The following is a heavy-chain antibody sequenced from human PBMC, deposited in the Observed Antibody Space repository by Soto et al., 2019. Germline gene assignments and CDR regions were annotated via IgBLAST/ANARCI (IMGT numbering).Heavy chain of an antibody. Sequence: QVQLVESGGGVVQPGRSLRLSCAASGFTFSSYGMHWVRQAPGKGLEWVAVIWYDGSNKYYADSVKGRFTISRDNSKNTLYLQVNSLRAEDTAVYYCARGAPHGIAVAGREVEVWGQGTTVTVSS. CDR1: GFTFSSYG. CDR3: ARGAPHGIAVAGREVEV. CDR2: IWYDGSNK. J-gene: IGHJ6*02. V-gene: IGHV3-33*01. D-gene: IGHD6-19*01.